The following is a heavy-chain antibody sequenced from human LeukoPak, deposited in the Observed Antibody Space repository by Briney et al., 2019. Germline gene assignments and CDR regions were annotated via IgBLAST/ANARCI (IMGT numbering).Heavy chain of an antibody. D-gene: IGHD3-22*01. J-gene: IGHJ4*02. CDR1: GFTFSNAW. V-gene: IGHV3-11*04. CDR3: AREDYDSSGYFY. Sequence: PGGSLRLSCAASGFTFSNAWMSWVRQAPGKGLEWVSYISSRGTTIYYADSVKGRFTISRDNAMNSLYLQMNSLRAEDTAVYYCAREDYDSSGYFYWGQGTLVTVSS. CDR2: ISSRGTTI.